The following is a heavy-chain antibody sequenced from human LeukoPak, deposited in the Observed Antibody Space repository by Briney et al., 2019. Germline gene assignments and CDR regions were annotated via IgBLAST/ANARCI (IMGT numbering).Heavy chain of an antibody. CDR2: INPNSGGT. J-gene: IGHJ5*02. CDR1: GYTFTGYY. CDR3: ARSVVPVERVKFDP. V-gene: IGHV1-2*02. D-gene: IGHD2-2*01. Sequence: ASVKVSCKASGYTFTGYYMHWVRQAPGQGLEWMGWINPNSGGTNYAQKFQGRVTMTRDTSISTAYMELSRLRSDDTAVYYCARSVVPVERVKFDPWGQGTLVTVSS.